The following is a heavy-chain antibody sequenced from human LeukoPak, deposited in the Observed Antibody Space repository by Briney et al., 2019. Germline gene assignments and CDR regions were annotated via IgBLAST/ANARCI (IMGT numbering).Heavy chain of an antibody. CDR2: IRYDGSNK. Sequence: GGSLRLSCAASGFTFSSYGMHWVRQAPGKGLEWVAFIRYDGSNKYYADSVKGRFTISRDNSKNSLYLQLNSLRAEGTAVYYCARVIGWELLPGYYFDYWGQGTLVTVSS. CDR3: ARVIGWELLPGYYFDY. CDR1: GFTFSSYG. V-gene: IGHV3-30*02. D-gene: IGHD1-26*01. J-gene: IGHJ4*02.